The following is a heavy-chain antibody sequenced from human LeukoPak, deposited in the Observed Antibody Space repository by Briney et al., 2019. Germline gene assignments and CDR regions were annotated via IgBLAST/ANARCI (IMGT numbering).Heavy chain of an antibody. CDR3: ARTDPFMPGSYYYGMDV. Sequence: SETLSLTCTVSGGSISSYYWSWIRQPPGKGLEWIGSIYYSGSTNYNPSLKSRVAISVDTSKNQFSLKLSSVTAADTAVYYCARTDPFMPGSYYYGMDVWGQGTTVTVSS. CDR1: GGSISSYY. D-gene: IGHD2-2*01. J-gene: IGHJ6*02. V-gene: IGHV4-59*08. CDR2: IYYSGST.